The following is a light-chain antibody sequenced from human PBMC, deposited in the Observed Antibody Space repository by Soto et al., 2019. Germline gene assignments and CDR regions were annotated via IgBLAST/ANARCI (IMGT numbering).Light chain of an antibody. J-gene: IGKJ1*01. CDR1: QSIVTY. CDR2: AAY. CDR3: KQSYSTVWT. Sequence: DIQMTQSPSSLSASVVDRVTITCRASQSIVTYFNWYLQKPGTAHKLXIYAAYSLQSGVQSRFSGSGSGTDFTLTIRSLQPEDFATYYCKQSYSTVWTFGQGTKVDIK. V-gene: IGKV1-39*01.